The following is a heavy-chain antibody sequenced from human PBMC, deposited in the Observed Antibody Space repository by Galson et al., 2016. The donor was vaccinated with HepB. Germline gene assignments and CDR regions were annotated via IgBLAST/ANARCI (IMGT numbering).Heavy chain of an antibody. D-gene: IGHD4-17*01. CDR3: ARGMTVTTIYTNLEY. CDR2: TSGSSGRI. V-gene: IGHV3-23*01. CDR1: GFSFSTYA. Sequence: SLRLSCAASGFSFSTYAMSWVRQAPGKGLEWVSITSGSSGRIYYADSVKGRFTISRDNSKNTLHLQMNTLRAGDTAVYYCARGMTVTTIYTNLEYWGQGTLVTVSS. J-gene: IGHJ4*02.